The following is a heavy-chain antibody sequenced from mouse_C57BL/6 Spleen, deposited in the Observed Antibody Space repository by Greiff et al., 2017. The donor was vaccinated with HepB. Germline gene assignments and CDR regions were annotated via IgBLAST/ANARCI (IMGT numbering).Heavy chain of an antibody. Sequence: QVQLQQPGAELVRPGSSVKLSCKASGYTFTSYWMHWVKQRPIQGLEWIGNIDPSDSETHYNQKFKDKATLTVDKFSSTAYMQLSSLTSEDSAVYYCVLPPIYYGNYDYAMDYWGQGTSVTVSS. CDR2: IDPSDSET. CDR1: GYTFTSYW. CDR3: VLPPIYYGNYDYAMDY. D-gene: IGHD2-1*01. V-gene: IGHV1-52*01. J-gene: IGHJ4*01.